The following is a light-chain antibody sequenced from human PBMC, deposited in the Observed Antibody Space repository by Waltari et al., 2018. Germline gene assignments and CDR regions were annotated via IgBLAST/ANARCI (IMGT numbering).Light chain of an antibody. CDR3: ATWDDRLNGQVV. CDR2: FNN. Sequence: QSVLPQPPSASGTPGPGSTISCSGSSSNIGRITVCWYQQLQAPAPNLVVYFNNQPPAGVPDRFAGSKSDTSAALAIGGRQSEDEADYYCATWDDRLNGQVVFGGGTKLTVL. J-gene: IGLJ2*01. CDR1: SSNIGRIT. V-gene: IGLV1-44*01.